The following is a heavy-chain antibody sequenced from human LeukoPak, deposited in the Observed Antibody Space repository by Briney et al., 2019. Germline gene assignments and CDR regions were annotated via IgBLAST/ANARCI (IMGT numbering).Heavy chain of an antibody. J-gene: IGHJ4*02. CDR1: GYTFTGYY. D-gene: IGHD5-24*01. V-gene: IGHV1-18*04. CDR2: ISAYNGNT. Sequence: ASVKVSCKASGYTFTGYYMHWVRQAPGQGLEWMGWISAYNGNTNYAQKLQGRVTMTTDTSTSTAYMELRSLRSDDTAVYYCARAGRWLQLQSFDYWGQGTLVTVSS. CDR3: ARAGRWLQLQSFDY.